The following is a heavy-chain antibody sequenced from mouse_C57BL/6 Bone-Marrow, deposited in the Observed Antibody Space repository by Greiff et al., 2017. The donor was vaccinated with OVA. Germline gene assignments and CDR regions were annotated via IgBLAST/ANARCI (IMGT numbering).Heavy chain of an antibody. CDR2: ISDGGSYT. Sequence: EVKLVESGGGLVKPGGSLKLSCAASGFTFSSYAMSWVSQTPEKRLEWVATISDGGSYTYYPDNVKGRFTISRDNAKNNLYLQMSNLKSEDTAMYYCARDVYGSPYWGQGTTLTVSS. CDR3: ARDVYGSPY. J-gene: IGHJ2*01. D-gene: IGHD1-1*01. V-gene: IGHV5-4*01. CDR1: GFTFSSYA.